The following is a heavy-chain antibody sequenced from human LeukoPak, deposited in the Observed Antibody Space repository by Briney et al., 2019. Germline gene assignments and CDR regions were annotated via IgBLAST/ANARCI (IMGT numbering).Heavy chain of an antibody. J-gene: IGHJ4*02. Sequence: PGGSLRLSCAASEFSVGSNYMTWVRQAPGKGLEWVSLIYSGGSTYYADSVKGRFTISRDNSKNTLYLQMNSLRAGDTAIYYCAKDRRLASFDYGGQGTLVTVSS. CDR2: IYSGGST. CDR1: EFSVGSNY. D-gene: IGHD6-25*01. CDR3: AKDRRLASFDY. V-gene: IGHV3-66*01.